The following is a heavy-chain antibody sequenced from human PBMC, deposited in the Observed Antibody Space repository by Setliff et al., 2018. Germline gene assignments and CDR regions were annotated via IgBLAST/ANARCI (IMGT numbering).Heavy chain of an antibody. J-gene: IGHJ6*02. CDR1: SGSISSSSYY. CDR2: IYYSGST. CDR3: ARVSQYSSGWYYYYYYGMDV. D-gene: IGHD6-19*01. V-gene: IGHV4-39*07. Sequence: SETLSLTCTVSSGSISSSSYYWGWIRQPPGKGLEWIGSIYYSGSTYYNPSLKSRVTISVDTSKNQFSLKLSSVTAADTAVYYCARVSQYSSGWYYYYYYGMDVWGQGTTVTVSS.